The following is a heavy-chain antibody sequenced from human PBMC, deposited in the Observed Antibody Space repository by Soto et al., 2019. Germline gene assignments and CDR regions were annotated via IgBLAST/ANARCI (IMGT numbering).Heavy chain of an antibody. CDR1: GYTFTGYY. V-gene: IGHV1-2*04. J-gene: IGHJ4*02. Sequence: ASVKVSCKASGYTFTGYYMHWVRQAPGQGLEWMGWINPNSGGTNYAQKFQGWVIMTRDTSISTAYMELSRLRSDDTAVYYCARDAPIAAAGTDFDYWGQGTLVTVSS. CDR2: INPNSGGT. D-gene: IGHD6-13*01. CDR3: ARDAPIAAAGTDFDY.